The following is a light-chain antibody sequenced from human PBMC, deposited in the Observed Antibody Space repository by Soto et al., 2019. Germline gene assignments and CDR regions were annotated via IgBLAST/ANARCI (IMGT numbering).Light chain of an antibody. J-gene: IGLJ2*01. V-gene: IGLV1-44*01. CDR1: SSNIGSNT. CDR2: STN. CDR3: AAWDDSLNGPV. Sequence: QAVVPQPPSASGTPGQRVTISCSGTSSNIGSNTVNWYQQLPGPAPKLLIFSTNQRPSGVPDRFSGSKSGTSASLAISGLQSEDEADYYCAAWDDSLNGPVFGGGTKRTVL.